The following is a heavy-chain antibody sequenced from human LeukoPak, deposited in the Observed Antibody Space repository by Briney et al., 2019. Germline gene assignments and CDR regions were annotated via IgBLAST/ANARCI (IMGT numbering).Heavy chain of an antibody. CDR1: GFTFRTYD. CDR3: AKRGGSYIGYFDY. Sequence: GGSLRLSCAASGFTFRTYDMHWVRQAPGKGLEWVSFIRYDGSDKLYADSVKGRFTVSRDNSKNTLYLQMNSLRPEDTAVYYCAKRGGSYIGYFDYWGQGTLVTVSS. V-gene: IGHV3-30*02. J-gene: IGHJ4*02. D-gene: IGHD1-26*01. CDR2: IRYDGSDK.